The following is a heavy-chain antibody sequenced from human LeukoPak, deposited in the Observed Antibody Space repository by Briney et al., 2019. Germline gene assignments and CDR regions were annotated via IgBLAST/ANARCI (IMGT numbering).Heavy chain of an antibody. CDR1: GGSISSGGYY. Sequence: SETLSLTCTVSGGSISSGGYYWSWIRQHPGKGLEWIGYIYYSGSTYYNPSLKSRVTISVDTSKNQFSLKLSSVTAADTAVYYCARHEAAAAYWFDPWGQGTLVTVSS. CDR2: IYYSGST. CDR3: ARHEAAAAYWFDP. D-gene: IGHD6-13*01. V-gene: IGHV4-31*03. J-gene: IGHJ5*02.